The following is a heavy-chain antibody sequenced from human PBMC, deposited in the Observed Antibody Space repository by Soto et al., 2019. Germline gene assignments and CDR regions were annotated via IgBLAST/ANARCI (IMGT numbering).Heavy chain of an antibody. J-gene: IGHJ6*02. CDR2: ISSSSSYI. CDR1: GFTFSSYS. Sequence: GGSLRLSCAASGFTFSSYSMNWVRQAPGKGLEWVSSISSSSSYIYYADSVKGRFTISRDNAKNSLYLQMNSLRAEDTAVYYFARSEDTAMVPENYYYYYGMDVWGQGTTVTVSS. D-gene: IGHD5-18*01. CDR3: ARSEDTAMVPENYYYYYGMDV. V-gene: IGHV3-21*01.